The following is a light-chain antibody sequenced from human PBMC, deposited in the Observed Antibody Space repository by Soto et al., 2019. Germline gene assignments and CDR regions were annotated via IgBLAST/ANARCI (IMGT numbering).Light chain of an antibody. V-gene: IGLV2-23*01. J-gene: IGLJ1*01. CDR3: CSYAGTRTSWV. Sequence: QSVLTQPASVSGFLGQSITISCTGSSSDVGTFNLVSWFQQHPGKAPKLLIFEGTKRPSGVSDRFSGSKSVNTASLTIAGLQAEDEADYYCCSYAGTRTSWVFGAGTKLTVL. CDR2: EGT. CDR1: SSDVGTFNL.